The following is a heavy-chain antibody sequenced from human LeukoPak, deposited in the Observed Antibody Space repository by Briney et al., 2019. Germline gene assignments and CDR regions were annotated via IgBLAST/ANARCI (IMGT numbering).Heavy chain of an antibody. D-gene: IGHD1-26*01. CDR3: ARGIEYSGRFDP. Sequence: PSETLSLTCIVSGVSISGGDYWSWIRQHPGKGLEWIGYIFYRGNTYYSPSLKSRVSMSIDTSKNQFSLMLSSVTAADTAVYYCARGIEYSGRFDPWGQGTLVTVSS. V-gene: IGHV4-31*03. CDR2: IFYRGNT. CDR1: GVSISGGDY. J-gene: IGHJ5*02.